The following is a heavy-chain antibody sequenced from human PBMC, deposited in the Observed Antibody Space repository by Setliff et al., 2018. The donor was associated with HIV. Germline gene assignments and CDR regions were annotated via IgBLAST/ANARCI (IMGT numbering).Heavy chain of an antibody. V-gene: IGHV3-74*03. CDR2: INSDGIST. CDR3: ARGRPWEVTTPHGMDV. J-gene: IGHJ6*02. CDR1: GFTFSDYW. Sequence: GGSLRLSCAASGFTFSDYWMHWVRQGPGKGLVWVARINSDGISTKHADSVKGRFTISRDNAKNTLFLQMNSLGAEDTAVYYCARGRPWEVTTPHGMDVWGQGTTVTVSS. D-gene: IGHD4-17*01.